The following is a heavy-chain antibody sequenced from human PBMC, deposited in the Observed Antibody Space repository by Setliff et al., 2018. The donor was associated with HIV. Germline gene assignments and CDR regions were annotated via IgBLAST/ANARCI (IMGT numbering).Heavy chain of an antibody. CDR1: DGSFSGYY. Sequence: SETLSLTCAVYDGSFSGYYWSWIRQPPGKGLEWIGHISSSGSAYYNTSLKSRVTISGDTSKKQFSLKLSSVTAADTAVYYCARDRRSIFGVDTKNWFDPWGQGTLVTVSS. J-gene: IGHJ5*02. CDR3: ARDRRSIFGVDTKNWFDP. D-gene: IGHD3-3*01. CDR2: ISSSGSA. V-gene: IGHV4-34*01.